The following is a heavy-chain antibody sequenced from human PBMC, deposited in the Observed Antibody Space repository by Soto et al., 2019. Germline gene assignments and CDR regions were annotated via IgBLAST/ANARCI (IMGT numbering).Heavy chain of an antibody. CDR3: AREGWVGLWFGDKGWFDP. V-gene: IGHV1-18*01. D-gene: IGHD3-10*01. Sequence: QVQLVQSGAEVKKPGASVKVSCKASGYTFTSYGISWVRQAPGQGLEWMGWISAYNGNTNYAQKLQGRVTMTPDTATTTAYMELRSLRSDDTAVYYWAREGWVGLWFGDKGWFDPWGQGTLVTVSS. CDR1: GYTFTSYG. J-gene: IGHJ5*02. CDR2: ISAYNGNT.